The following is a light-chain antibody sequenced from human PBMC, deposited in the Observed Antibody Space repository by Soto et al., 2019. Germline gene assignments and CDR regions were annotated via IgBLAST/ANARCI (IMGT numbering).Light chain of an antibody. J-gene: IGKJ4*01. V-gene: IGKV3-20*01. CDR3: QQYGSSPPDT. Sequence: EIVLTQSPGTLSLSPGERATLSCRASQSVSSSYLAWYQQKPGQAPRLLIYGSSSRATGIPDRFSGSGSGTDFTLTISRPEPEDFAVYYCQQYGSSPPDTFGGGTKVDIK. CDR1: QSVSSSY. CDR2: GSS.